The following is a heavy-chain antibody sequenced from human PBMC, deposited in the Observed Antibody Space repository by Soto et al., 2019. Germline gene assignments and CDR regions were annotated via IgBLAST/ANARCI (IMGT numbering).Heavy chain of an antibody. CDR3: ATGVDTAKSGY. V-gene: IGHV3-53*01. Sequence: VQLVESGGGLIQPGGSLTLSCAASGFTVSSQHMTWVRQAPGRGPEWVSTIYLAGKTFYADSVRGRFTISRDTSKNMLYLQMNSLRAEDTAVYYWATGVDTAKSGYWGQGTLVIVSS. J-gene: IGHJ4*02. D-gene: IGHD5-18*01. CDR1: GFTVSSQH. CDR2: IYLAGKT.